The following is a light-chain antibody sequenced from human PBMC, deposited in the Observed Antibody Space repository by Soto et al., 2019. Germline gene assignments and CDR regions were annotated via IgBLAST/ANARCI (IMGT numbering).Light chain of an antibody. CDR3: QVWDSSSDPRGV. CDR1: NIGSKS. CDR2: YDS. V-gene: IGLV3-21*04. J-gene: IGLJ1*01. Sequence: SYELTQPPSVSVAPGKTARITCGGNNIGSKSVHWYQQKPGQAPVLVIYYDSDRPSGIPERVSGSNSGNTATLTISRVEAGDEADYYCQVWDSSSDPRGVFGTGTKLTVL.